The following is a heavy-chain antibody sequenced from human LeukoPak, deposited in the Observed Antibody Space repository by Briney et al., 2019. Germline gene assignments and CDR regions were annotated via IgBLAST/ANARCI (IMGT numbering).Heavy chain of an antibody. J-gene: IGHJ4*02. CDR1: GGSISDYY. CDR3: ARNYGRMDY. V-gene: IGHV4-59*01. CDR2: IYYSGST. D-gene: IGHD3-10*01. Sequence: SETLSLTCTVSGGSISDYYWSWIRQPPGRGLEWIGYIYYSGSTHYNPSLKSRVTMSVDTSKNQFSLKVSSVTAADTAVYFCARNYGRMDYWGQGTLVTVPS.